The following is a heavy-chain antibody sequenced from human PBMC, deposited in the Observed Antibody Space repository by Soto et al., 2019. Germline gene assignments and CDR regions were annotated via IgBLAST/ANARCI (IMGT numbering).Heavy chain of an antibody. CDR2: IDPSDSYT. CDR3: ARHKLGVAGRFTYAGRDG. V-gene: IGHV5-10-1*01. D-gene: IGHD6-19*01. CDR1: GYSFTSYW. J-gene: IGHJ6*04. Sequence: GESLKISCKGSGYSFTSYWISWVRQMPGKGLEWMGRIDPSDSYTNYSPSFQGHVTISADKSISTAYLQWSSLKASDTAMYYCARHKLGVAGRFTYAGRDGWAKGHTVTLSS.